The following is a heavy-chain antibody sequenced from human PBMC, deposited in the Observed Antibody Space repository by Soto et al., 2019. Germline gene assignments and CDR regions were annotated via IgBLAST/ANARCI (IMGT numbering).Heavy chain of an antibody. CDR1: GFTVSSRY. V-gene: IGHV3-53*01. J-gene: IGHJ4*02. Sequence: EVQLVESGGGLIQPGGSLRLSCAASGFTVSSRYMSWVRQAPGKGLEWVSVIYTDGRTFYADSVKGRFTISGDNSKNTLYLQMDSLRAEDTAVYYCARGVTVGVTGPDYWGQGKLVTVSS. CDR2: IYTDGRT. D-gene: IGHD1-20*01. CDR3: ARGVTVGVTGPDY.